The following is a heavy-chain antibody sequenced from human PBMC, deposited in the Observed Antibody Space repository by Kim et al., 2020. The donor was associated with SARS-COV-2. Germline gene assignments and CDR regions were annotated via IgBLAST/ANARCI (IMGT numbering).Heavy chain of an antibody. Sequence: SETLSLTCNVSGGSISSSSYYWGWIRQPPGKGLEWIGSIYYSGSTYYNPSLKSRVTISVDTSKNEFSLKLSSVTAAETAVYYCASHGYSDYEADYWGQGTPVSFSP. V-gene: IGHV4-39*01. CDR2: IYYSGST. D-gene: IGHD5-12*01. J-gene: IGHJ4*02. CDR3: ASHGYSDYEADY. CDR1: GGSISSSSYY.